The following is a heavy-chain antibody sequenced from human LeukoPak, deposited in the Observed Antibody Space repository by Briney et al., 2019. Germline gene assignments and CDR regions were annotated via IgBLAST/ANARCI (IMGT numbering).Heavy chain of an antibody. Sequence: SVKVSCKASGGTFSSYAISWVRQAPGQGLEWMGRIIPIFGTANYAQKFQGRVTITTDESTSTVYMELSSLRSEDTAVYYCATYYYGSGSQVDYWGQGTLVTVSS. J-gene: IGHJ4*02. CDR2: IIPIFGTA. CDR3: ATYYYGSGSQVDY. CDR1: GGTFSSYA. D-gene: IGHD3-10*01. V-gene: IGHV1-69*05.